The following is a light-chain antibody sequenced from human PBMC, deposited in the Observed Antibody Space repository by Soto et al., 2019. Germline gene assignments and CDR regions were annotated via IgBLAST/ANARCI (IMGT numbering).Light chain of an antibody. J-gene: IGKJ1*01. CDR3: QQYNNWPPET. CDR2: DVF. CDR1: QSVGNH. Sequence: EIVLTQSPVTLSLSLGESATLSCRASQSVGNHLFLYQQKSGQAPRVLIYDVFTRATGIPTRFSGSGSGTEFTLTISSLQSEDFAVYYCQQYNNWPPETFGQGTKVDIK. V-gene: IGKV3D-15*01.